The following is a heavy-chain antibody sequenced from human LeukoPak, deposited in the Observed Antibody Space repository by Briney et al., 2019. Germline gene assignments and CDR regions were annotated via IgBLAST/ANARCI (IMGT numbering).Heavy chain of an antibody. J-gene: IGHJ3*02. V-gene: IGHV7-4-1*02. CDR2: INTNTGNP. CDR1: GYTFTSYA. CDR3: ARDPSPGGYYEDAFDI. Sequence: ASVKVSCKASGYTFTSYAMNWVRQTPGQGLEWMGWINTNTGNPTYAQGFTGRFVFSLDTSVSTAYLQISSLKAEDTAVYYCARDPSPGGYYEDAFDIWGQGTMVTVSS. D-gene: IGHD3-22*01.